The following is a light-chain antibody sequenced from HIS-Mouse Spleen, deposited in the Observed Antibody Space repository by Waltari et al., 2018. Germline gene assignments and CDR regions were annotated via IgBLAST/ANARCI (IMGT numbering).Light chain of an antibody. CDR1: SRAFGCYNY. J-gene: IGLJ3*02. CDR3: SSYTSSSTPNWV. Sequence: QSALTQPPSVSGSPGHSITLSSTGHSRAFGCYNYVSWYQQHPDKPLKLMIYEVSNRPSGVSNRFSGSKSGNTASLTISGLQAEDEADYYCSSYTSSSTPNWVFGGGTELTVL. CDR2: EVS. V-gene: IGLV2-14*01.